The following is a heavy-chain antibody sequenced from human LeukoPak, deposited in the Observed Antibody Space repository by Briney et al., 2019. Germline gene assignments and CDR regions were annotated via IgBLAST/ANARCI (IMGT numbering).Heavy chain of an antibody. CDR2: INHSGST. Sequence: PSETLSLTCAVYGGSFSGYYWSWIRQPPGKGLEWIGEINHSGSTNYNPSLKSRVTISVDTSKNQFSLKLSSVTAADTAVYYCALLRLVAGFVDYWGQXTLVTVSS. CDR3: ALLRLVAGFVDY. CDR1: GGSFSGYY. J-gene: IGHJ4*02. V-gene: IGHV4-34*01. D-gene: IGHD6-19*01.